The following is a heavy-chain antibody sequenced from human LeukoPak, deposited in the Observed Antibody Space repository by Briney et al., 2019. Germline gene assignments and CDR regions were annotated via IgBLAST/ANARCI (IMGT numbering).Heavy chain of an antibody. CDR2: TSGSGGLT. V-gene: IGHV3-23*01. D-gene: IGHD4-17*01. Sequence: GGSLRLSCAASGFTFSTYVMSWVRQGPGKGLEWVSATSGSGGLTFYADSVRGRFTISRDNSKSTLYLQISSLRAEDTAIYYCATSPSSSYGDSEYFRHWGQGTLVTVSS. CDR1: GFTFSTYV. J-gene: IGHJ1*01. CDR3: ATSPSSSYGDSEYFRH.